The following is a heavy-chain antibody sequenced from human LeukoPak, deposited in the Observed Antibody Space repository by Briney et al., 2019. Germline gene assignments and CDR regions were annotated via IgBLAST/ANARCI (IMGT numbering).Heavy chain of an antibody. D-gene: IGHD4-17*01. V-gene: IGHV1-18*01. Sequence: GASVKVSCKASGYTFTSYGISWVRQAPGQGLEWMGWISAYNGNTNYAQKLQGRVTMTTDTSTSTAYMELRSLRSDDTAVYYCATSPPLPTVTTWLDAFDIWGQGTMVTVSS. CDR1: GYTFTSYG. J-gene: IGHJ3*02. CDR3: ATSPPLPTVTTWLDAFDI. CDR2: ISAYNGNT.